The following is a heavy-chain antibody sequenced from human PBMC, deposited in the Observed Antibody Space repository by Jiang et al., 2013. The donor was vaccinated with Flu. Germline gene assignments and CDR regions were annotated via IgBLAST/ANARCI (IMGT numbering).Heavy chain of an antibody. J-gene: IGHJ4*02. Sequence: TLSLTCAVSGGSISSSNWWSWVRQPPGKGLEWIGEIYHSGSTNYNPSLKSRVTISVDKSKNQFSLKLSSVTAADTAVYYCARAAYDSSGYPTTVDYWGQGTLVTVSS. CDR3: ARAAYDSSGYPTTVDY. D-gene: IGHD3-22*01. V-gene: IGHV4-4*02. CDR2: IYHSGST. CDR1: GGSISSSNW.